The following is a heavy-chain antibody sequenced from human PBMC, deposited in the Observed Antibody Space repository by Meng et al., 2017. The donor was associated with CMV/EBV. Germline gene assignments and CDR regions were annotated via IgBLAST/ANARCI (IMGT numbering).Heavy chain of an antibody. CDR1: GGSCSGYY. Sequence: QVQVKQWGAGPFKLSEALSLTCAVYGGSCSGYYWSWTRQPPGKGLEWIGEINHSGSTNYNPSLKSRVTISVDTSKNQFSLKLSSVTAADTAVYYCARESMVRGEDWGQGTLVTVSS. D-gene: IGHD3-10*01. CDR3: ARESMVRGED. CDR2: INHSGST. J-gene: IGHJ4*02. V-gene: IGHV4-34*01.